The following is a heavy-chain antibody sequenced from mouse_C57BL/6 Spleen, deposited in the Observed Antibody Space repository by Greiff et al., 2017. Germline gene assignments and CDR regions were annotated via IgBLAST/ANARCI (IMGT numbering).Heavy chain of an antibody. CDR3: AGDYGSSPYYFDY. CDR2: IDPNSGGT. Sequence: QVQLQQPGAELVKPGASVKLSCKASGYTFTSYWMHWVKQRPGRGLEWIGRIDPNSGGTKYNEEFKSKATLTVDKPSSTAYMQLSSLTSEDSAVYYCAGDYGSSPYYFDYWGQGTTLTVSS. D-gene: IGHD1-1*01. J-gene: IGHJ2*01. V-gene: IGHV1-72*01. CDR1: GYTFTSYW.